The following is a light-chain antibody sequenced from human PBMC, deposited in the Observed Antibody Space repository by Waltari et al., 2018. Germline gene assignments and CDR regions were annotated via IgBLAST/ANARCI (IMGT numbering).Light chain of an antibody. V-gene: IGKV1-5*03. CDR2: KTS. CDR1: HNVDTW. CDR3: QQYNTYWT. Sequence: DIQMTQSPSTLSASIGDRVTITCRASHNVDTWLAWYQQKPGKAPKLLVYKTSTLQSGVPSRFSGSGSGTHFTLTISSLQPDDFATYYCQQYNTYWTFGQGTKVE. J-gene: IGKJ1*01.